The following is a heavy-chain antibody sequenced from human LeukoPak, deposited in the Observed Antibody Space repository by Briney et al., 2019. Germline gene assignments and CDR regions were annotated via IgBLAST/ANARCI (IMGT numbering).Heavy chain of an antibody. CDR2: IIPIFGTA. J-gene: IGHJ4*02. CDR1: GGTFSSYA. V-gene: IGHV1-69*06. Sequence: GASVKVSCKASGGTFSSYAISWVRQAPGQGLEWMGGIIPIFGTANYAQKFQGRVTITADKSTSTAYMELSSLRSEDTAVYYCARQAVGATPYFDYWGQGTLVTVSS. CDR3: ARQAVGATPYFDY. D-gene: IGHD1-26*01.